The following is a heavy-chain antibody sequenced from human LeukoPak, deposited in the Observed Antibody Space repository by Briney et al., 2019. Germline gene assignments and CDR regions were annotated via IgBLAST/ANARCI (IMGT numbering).Heavy chain of an antibody. CDR2: ISSTDNTI. V-gene: IGHV3-48*04. CDR1: GFTFGSYA. D-gene: IGHD3-10*01. Sequence: GGSLRLSCAASGFTFGSYAMSWVRQAPGKGLEWVSYISSTDNTIYYADSVRGRFTISRDNAKNSLYLQINSLRAEDTAVYYCARSAGSDGYYYYYMDVWGEGTTVTVSS. J-gene: IGHJ6*03. CDR3: ARSAGSDGYYYYYMDV.